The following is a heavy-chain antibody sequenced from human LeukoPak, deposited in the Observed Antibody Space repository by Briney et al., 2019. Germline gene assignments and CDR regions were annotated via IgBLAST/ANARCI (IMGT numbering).Heavy chain of an antibody. Sequence: ASVKVSCKASGYTFTSYDINWVRQAPGQGLEWMGWINPNSGGTNYAQKFQGRVTMTRDTSISTAYMELSRLRSDDTAVYYCARGRTGFDAVVTESGDYWGQGTLVTVSS. CDR1: GYTFTSYD. V-gene: IGHV1-2*02. CDR3: ARGRTGFDAVVTESGDY. J-gene: IGHJ4*02. D-gene: IGHD4-23*01. CDR2: INPNSGGT.